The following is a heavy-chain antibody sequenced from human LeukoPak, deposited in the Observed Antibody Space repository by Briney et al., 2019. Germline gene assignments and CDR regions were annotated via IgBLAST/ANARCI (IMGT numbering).Heavy chain of an antibody. J-gene: IGHJ3*02. CDR1: GFTFSSYG. Sequence: GGSLRLSCAASGFTFSSYGMSWVRQAPGKGLEWGSGINWNGGSTGYADSVKGRFTISRDNAKTSLYLQMNSLRAEDTALYYCARENGRYLDAFDIWGQGTMVTVSS. D-gene: IGHD1-1*01. CDR2: INWNGGST. V-gene: IGHV3-20*04. CDR3: ARENGRYLDAFDI.